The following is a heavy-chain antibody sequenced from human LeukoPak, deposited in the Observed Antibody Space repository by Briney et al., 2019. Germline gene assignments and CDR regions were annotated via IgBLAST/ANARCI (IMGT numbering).Heavy chain of an antibody. CDR1: GFTFSDYY. Sequence: GGPLRLSCAASGFTFSDYYMSWIRQAPGKGLEWVSYISSSGSTIYYADSLKGRFTISRDNAKNSLYLQMNSLRAEDTAVYYCASGSVIGWYFDLWGRGTLVTVSS. CDR3: ASGSVIGWYFDL. D-gene: IGHD2/OR15-2a*01. CDR2: ISSSGSTI. V-gene: IGHV3-11*01. J-gene: IGHJ2*01.